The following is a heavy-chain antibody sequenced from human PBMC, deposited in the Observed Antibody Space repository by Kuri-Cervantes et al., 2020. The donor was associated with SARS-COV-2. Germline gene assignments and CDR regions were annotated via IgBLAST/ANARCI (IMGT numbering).Heavy chain of an antibody. V-gene: IGHV1-8*02. CDR2: MNPNTGNT. D-gene: IGHD3-3*01. CDR1: GYTFTTYA. J-gene: IGHJ5*02. CDR3: ARGVAYFDFWRIYYTGWFDT. Sequence: ASVKVSCKASGYTFTTYAMNWVRQAPGQGLEWMGWMNPNTGNTGFLQKFQGRVTMTSDTSLTTAYMELSSLRSEDTAVYYCARGVAYFDFWRIYYTGWFDTWGQGTLVTVSS.